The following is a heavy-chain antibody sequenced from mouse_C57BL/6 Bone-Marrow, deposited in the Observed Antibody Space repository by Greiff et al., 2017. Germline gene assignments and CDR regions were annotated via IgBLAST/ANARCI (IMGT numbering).Heavy chain of an antibody. CDR1: GYTFTHYW. Sequence: QVQLQQSGAELVRPGTSVKMSCKASGYTFTHYWIGWAKQRPGHGLEWIGDIYPGGGYTNYNEKFKGKATLTADKSSSTAYMQFSSLTSEDSAIFYCARCGYGGGFAYWGQGTLVTVSA. D-gene: IGHD2-2*01. V-gene: IGHV1-63*01. CDR2: IYPGGGYT. J-gene: IGHJ3*01. CDR3: ARCGYGGGFAY.